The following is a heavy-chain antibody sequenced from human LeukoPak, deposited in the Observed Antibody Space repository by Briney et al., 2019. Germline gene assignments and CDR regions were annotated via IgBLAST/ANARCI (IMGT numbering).Heavy chain of an antibody. V-gene: IGHV3-74*01. CDR1: EFDFFNYW. Sequence: GGSLRLSCVASEFDFFNYWIQWVRQAPGKGLVWVSRIFSVGTTTSYADSVKGRFTISTDTAKNTFYMQMNSLRAEDTAVYYCARELPREVTLDYWGQGTLVTVSP. CDR3: ARELPREVTLDY. CDR2: IFSVGTTT. D-gene: IGHD2-21*02. J-gene: IGHJ4*01.